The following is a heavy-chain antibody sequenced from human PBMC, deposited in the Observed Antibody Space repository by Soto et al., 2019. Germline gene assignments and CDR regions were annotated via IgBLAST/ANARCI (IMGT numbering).Heavy chain of an antibody. CDR2: IRWNSGSI. D-gene: IGHD6-19*01. V-gene: IGHV3-9*03. CDR1: GFTFDDYA. CDR3: AKDGGATVALAGTWAFFYY. Sequence: EVQLVESGGGLVQPGRSLRLSCAASGFTFDDYAMQLVPQAPGKGLEWVSGIRWNSGSIGYADSVKGRFTISRDNAQNSLYLQMNSLRAEDMALYYCAKDGGATVALAGTWAFFYYWGQGTLVTVSS. J-gene: IGHJ4*02.